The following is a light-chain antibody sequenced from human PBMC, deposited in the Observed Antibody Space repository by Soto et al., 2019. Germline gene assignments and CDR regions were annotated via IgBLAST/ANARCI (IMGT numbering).Light chain of an antibody. CDR1: QGISNY. Sequence: DIQLTQSPSSLSASVGDSVTITCRASQGISNYLAWYQQKPAKVPKLLIYAASTLQSGVPFRFSGSGSGTDFTLTISSLQPEDVATYYCQRYDSDSTFGRGTKVDIK. CDR3: QRYDSDST. V-gene: IGKV1-27*01. CDR2: AAS. J-gene: IGKJ1*01.